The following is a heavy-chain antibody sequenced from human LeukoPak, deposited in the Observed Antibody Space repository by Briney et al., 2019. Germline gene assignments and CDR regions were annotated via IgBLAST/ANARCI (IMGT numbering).Heavy chain of an antibody. CDR3: ARARRYDYVWGSYRTAYYFDY. CDR1: GGSISSYY. CDR2: IYYSGST. J-gene: IGHJ4*02. Sequence: SETLSLTCTVSGGSISSYYWSWIRQPPGKGLEWIGYIYYSGSTNYNPSLKSRVTISVDTSKNQFSLKLSSVTAADTAVYYCARARRYDYVWGSYRTAYYFDYWGQGTLVTVSS. V-gene: IGHV4-59*12. D-gene: IGHD3-16*02.